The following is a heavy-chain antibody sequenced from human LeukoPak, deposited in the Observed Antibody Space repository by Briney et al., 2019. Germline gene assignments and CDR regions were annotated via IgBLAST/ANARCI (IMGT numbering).Heavy chain of an antibody. CDR1: GGSISSGGYY. V-gene: IGHV4-61*08. D-gene: IGHD3-22*01. CDR2: IYYSGST. J-gene: IGHJ4*02. Sequence: PSETLSLTCTVSGGSISSGGYYWSWIRQHPGKGLEWIGYIYYSGSTYYNPSLKSRVTISVDTSKNQFSLKLSSVTAADTAVYYCARGNYYDSSGYYGWGQGTLVTVSS. CDR3: ARGNYYDSSGYYG.